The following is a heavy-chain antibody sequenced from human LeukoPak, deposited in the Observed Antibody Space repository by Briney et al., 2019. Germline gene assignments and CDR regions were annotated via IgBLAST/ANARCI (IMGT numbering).Heavy chain of an antibody. Sequence: ASVKVSCKASGYTLTELSMHWVRQAPGKGLEWMGGFDPEDGETIYAQKFQGRVTMTEDTSTDTAYMELSSLRSEDTAVYYCATATHGSSGWYGGLYYFDYWGQGTLVTVSS. D-gene: IGHD6-19*01. CDR2: FDPEDGET. J-gene: IGHJ4*02. CDR1: GYTLTELS. CDR3: ATATHGSSGWYGGLYYFDY. V-gene: IGHV1-24*01.